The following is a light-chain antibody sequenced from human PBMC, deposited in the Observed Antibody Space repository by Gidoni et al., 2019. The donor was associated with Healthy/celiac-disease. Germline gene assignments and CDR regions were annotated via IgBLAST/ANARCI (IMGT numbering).Light chain of an antibody. V-gene: IGKV4-1*01. CDR2: WAS. CDR3: QQYYSTPLT. Sequence: DLVMPHSPDSLAVSLGERATINCKSSQSVLYSSNNKNYLAWYQQKPGQPPKLLIYWASTRESGVPDRFSGSGYGTDFTLTISSLQAEDGAVYYCQQYYSTPLTFGGGTKVEIK. CDR1: QSVLYSSNNKNY. J-gene: IGKJ4*01.